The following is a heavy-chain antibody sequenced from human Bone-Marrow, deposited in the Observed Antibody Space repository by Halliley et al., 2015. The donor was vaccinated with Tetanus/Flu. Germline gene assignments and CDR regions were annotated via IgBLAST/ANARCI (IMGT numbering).Heavy chain of an antibody. V-gene: IGHV3-66*01. D-gene: IGHD3-10*01. Sequence: GGSTYYADSVKGIFTISRDNSKNTLYLQMNSLRAEDTAVYYCARGSMVRGSFYYGMDVWGQGTTVPVSS. CDR2: GGST. CDR3: ARGSMVRGSFYYGMDV. J-gene: IGHJ6*02.